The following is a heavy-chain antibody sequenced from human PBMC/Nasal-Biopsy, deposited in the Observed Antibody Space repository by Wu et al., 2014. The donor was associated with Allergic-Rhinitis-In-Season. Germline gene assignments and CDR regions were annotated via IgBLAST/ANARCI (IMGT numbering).Heavy chain of an antibody. V-gene: IGHV3-21*01. CDR3: ASGEGVAARPKAPTYYYYGLDI. D-gene: IGHD6-6*01. Sequence: LRLSCAASEFNLGAYNMIWVRQAPGKGLEWLASVSTTSLYIHYADSVKGRFTIFRDNAKNSLYLQMNNLRADDTAFYYCASGEGVAARPKAPTYYYYGLDIWGRGTTVTVSS. CDR1: EFNLGAYN. J-gene: IGHJ6*02. CDR2: VSTTSLYI.